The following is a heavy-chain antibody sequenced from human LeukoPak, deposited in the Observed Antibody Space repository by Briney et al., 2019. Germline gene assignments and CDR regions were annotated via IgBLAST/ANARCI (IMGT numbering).Heavy chain of an antibody. CDR3: ARVHSITMIVVVPALDAFDI. J-gene: IGHJ3*02. D-gene: IGHD3-22*01. V-gene: IGHV4-34*01. CDR1: GGSFSGYY. CDR2: INRSGST. Sequence: PSETLSLTCAVYGGSFSGYYWSWIRQPPGKGLEWIGEINRSGSTNYNPSLKSRVTISVDTSKNQFSLKLSSVTAADTAVYYCARVHSITMIVVVPALDAFDIWGQGTMVTVSS.